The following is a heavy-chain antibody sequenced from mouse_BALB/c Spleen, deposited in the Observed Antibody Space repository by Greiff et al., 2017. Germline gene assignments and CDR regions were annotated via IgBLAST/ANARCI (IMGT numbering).Heavy chain of an antibody. CDR3: ARDPYGSRDWYFDV. CDR1: GFTFSDYY. Sequence: EVQRVESGGGLVKPGGSLKLSCAASGFTFSDYYMYWVRQTPEKRLEWVATISDGGSYTYYPDSVKGRFTISRDNAKNNLYLQMSSLKSEDTAMYYCARDPYGSRDWYFDVWGAGTTVTVSS. CDR2: ISDGGSYT. V-gene: IGHV5-4*02. J-gene: IGHJ1*01. D-gene: IGHD1-1*01.